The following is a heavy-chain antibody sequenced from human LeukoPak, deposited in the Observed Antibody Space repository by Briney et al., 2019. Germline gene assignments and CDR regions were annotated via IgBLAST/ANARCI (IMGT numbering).Heavy chain of an antibody. J-gene: IGHJ4*02. CDR2: ISAYNGNT. V-gene: IGHV1-18*01. Sequence: ASVKVSCKASGYTFTSYGISWVRQAPGQGLEWMGWISAYNGNTNHAQKLQGRVTMTTDTSTSTAYMELRSLRSDDTAVYYCARDRPGYSSGWEPDYWGQGTLVTVSS. CDR1: GYTFTSYG. CDR3: ARDRPGYSSGWEPDY. D-gene: IGHD6-19*01.